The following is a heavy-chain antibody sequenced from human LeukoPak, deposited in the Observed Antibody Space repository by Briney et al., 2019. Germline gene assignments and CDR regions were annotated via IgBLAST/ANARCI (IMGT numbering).Heavy chain of an antibody. CDR2: IYPGDSDT. D-gene: IGHD4-17*01. V-gene: IGHV5-51*01. J-gene: IGHJ3*02. CDR3: AGRLYGDYLDAFDI. CDR1: GYTFTNYW. Sequence: GESLKISCKGSGYTFTNYWIGWVRQMPGRGLEWMGIIYPGDSDTRYSPSFQGQVTISADKSITTIYLQWTSLKASDTAIYYCAGRLYGDYLDAFDIWGQGTMVTVSS.